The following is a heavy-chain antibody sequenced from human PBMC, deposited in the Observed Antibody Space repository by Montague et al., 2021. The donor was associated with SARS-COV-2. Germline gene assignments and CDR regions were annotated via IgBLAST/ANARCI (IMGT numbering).Heavy chain of an antibody. V-gene: IGHV4-39*01. CDR2: INYSGST. CDR1: GGSTSSSSYY. Sequence: SETLSLTCTVSGGSTSSSSYYWGWIRQPPGKGLEWIATINYSGSTFYNPSLKSRVTISVDASKNQVPLNLNSVTAADTATYYCARHDITWYFDPWGQGTLVTVSS. CDR3: ARHDITWYFDP. J-gene: IGHJ5*02. D-gene: IGHD3-16*01.